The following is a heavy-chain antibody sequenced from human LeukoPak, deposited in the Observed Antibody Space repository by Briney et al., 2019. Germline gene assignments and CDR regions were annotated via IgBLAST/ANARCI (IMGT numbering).Heavy chain of an antibody. CDR3: ARGLGYYYDSSGYPH. CDR1: GYTFTCYY. V-gene: IGHV1-2*02. D-gene: IGHD3-22*01. CDR2: INPNSGGT. Sequence: ASVKVSCKASGYTFTCYYMHWVRQAPGQGLEWMGWINPNSGGTNYAQKFQGRVTMTRDTSISTAYMELSRLRSDDTAVYYCARGLGYYYDSSGYPHWGQGTLVTVSS. J-gene: IGHJ4*02.